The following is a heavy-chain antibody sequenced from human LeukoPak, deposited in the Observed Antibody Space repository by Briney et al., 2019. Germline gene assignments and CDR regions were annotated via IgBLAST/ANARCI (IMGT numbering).Heavy chain of an antibody. Sequence: AGGSLRLSCAASGFTFSSYAMSWVRQAPGKGLEWVSAIRDSGGTTYYGDSVKGRFTISRDNSKNTLYLQMNSLRAEDTAVYYCAKDLGSVVTPPSLDYWGQGTLVTVSS. J-gene: IGHJ4*02. CDR1: GFTFSSYA. V-gene: IGHV3-23*01. D-gene: IGHD4-23*01. CDR3: AKDLGSVVTPPSLDY. CDR2: IRDSGGTT.